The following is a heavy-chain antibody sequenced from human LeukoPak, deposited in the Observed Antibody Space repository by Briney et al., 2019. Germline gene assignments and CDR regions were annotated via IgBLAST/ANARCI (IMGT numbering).Heavy chain of an antibody. CDR2: IYSSGTT. CDR3: ASGSSGYDP. D-gene: IGHD5-12*01. Sequence: PSETLSLTCTVSGGSISSYYWSWIRQPAGKGLEWIGRIYSSGTTIYNPSLKSRVTMSVDTSKNQFSPKLSSVTAADTAVYFCASGSSGYDPWGQGTLVTVSS. CDR1: GGSISSYY. V-gene: IGHV4-4*07. J-gene: IGHJ5*02.